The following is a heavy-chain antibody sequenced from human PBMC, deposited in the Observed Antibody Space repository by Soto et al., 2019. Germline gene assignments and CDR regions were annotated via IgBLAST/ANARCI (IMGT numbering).Heavy chain of an antibody. CDR2: VLQIGDT. CDR1: GFTFDTYT. CDR3: AKDRTTVDYHYGMDV. J-gene: IGHJ6*02. V-gene: IGHV3-23*01. D-gene: IGHD4-17*01. Sequence: GGSLRLSCAASGFTFDTYTMTWVRQAPGKGLEWVSSVLQIGDTYYADSVKGRFTISRDNSKNTLFLQMNSLRAEDTAVNYCAKDRTTVDYHYGMDVWGQGTTVTVSS.